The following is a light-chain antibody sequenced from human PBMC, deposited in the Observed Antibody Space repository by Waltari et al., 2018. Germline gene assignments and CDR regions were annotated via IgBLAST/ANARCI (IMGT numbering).Light chain of an antibody. CDR2: GAS. Sequence: EIVMTHSPATLSVSVGERATLSCRASQRFGSNLAWYQLKPGQAPRLLLSGASTRATGIPARFSGSGSGTEFTLTISSLQSEDFAVYYCQQYNDWPPTFGGGTKVEIK. CDR1: QRFGSN. V-gene: IGKV3-15*01. CDR3: QQYNDWPPT. J-gene: IGKJ4*01.